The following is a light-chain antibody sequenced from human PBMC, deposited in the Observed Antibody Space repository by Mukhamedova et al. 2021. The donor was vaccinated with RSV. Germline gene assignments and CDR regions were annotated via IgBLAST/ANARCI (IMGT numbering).Light chain of an antibody. CDR3: QQYNYCPS. Sequence: WYLQKPGQAPRLLIYGASTRATGVPARFSGSGSGTEFSLTISRLQSEDFSLYYCQQYNYCPSFFGRTKAAI. CDR2: GAS. J-gene: IGKJ4*01. V-gene: IGKV3-15*01.